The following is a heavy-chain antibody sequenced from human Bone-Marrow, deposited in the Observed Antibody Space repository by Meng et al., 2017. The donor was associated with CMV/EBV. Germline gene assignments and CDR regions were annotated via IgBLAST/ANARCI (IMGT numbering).Heavy chain of an antibody. V-gene: IGHV4-4*07. CDR3: AGSRPGGGACDY. CDR2: IQVIGHT. D-gene: IGHD3-16*01. CDR1: RASIKNYN. J-gene: IGHJ4*02. Sequence: QILQSSTGPVQPSETLSLTCIVSRASIKNYNWKWVRQPAGQGLEWIGLIQVIGHTVYNPSLKSRVTVSLDASKSQFSLTLNSVTAADTATYYCAGSRPGGGACDYWGQGILVTVSS.